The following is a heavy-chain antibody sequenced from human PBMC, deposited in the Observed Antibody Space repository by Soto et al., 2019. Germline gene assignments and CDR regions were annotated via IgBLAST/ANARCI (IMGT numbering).Heavy chain of an antibody. Sequence: SVKVSCKASGGTFSSYAISWVRQSPGQGLEWMGGIIPIFGTANYAQKFQGRVTITADESTSTAYMELSSLRSEDTAVYYCARDGYGSGSYYKAPQIYGMDVWGQGTTVTVSS. CDR2: IIPIFGTA. CDR1: GGTFSSYA. V-gene: IGHV1-69*13. J-gene: IGHJ6*02. D-gene: IGHD3-10*01. CDR3: ARDGYGSGSYYKAPQIYGMDV.